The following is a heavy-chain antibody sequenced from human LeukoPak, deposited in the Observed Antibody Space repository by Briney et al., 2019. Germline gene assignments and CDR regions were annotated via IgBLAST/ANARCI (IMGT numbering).Heavy chain of an antibody. J-gene: IGHJ5*02. CDR2: ITPSGGST. CDR3: ARENSVRDEAWLFNP. V-gene: IGHV1-46*01. Sequence: ASAKVSCTPSGYTFTSNYMHCVRHTPGEGPEWMVVITPSGGSTTYAQKFQGRVTLTRDMSTSTDYLELSSLKSEDTAVYYCARENSVRDEAWLFNPGGEGTLVTVSS. CDR1: GYTFTSNY. D-gene: IGHD3-22*01.